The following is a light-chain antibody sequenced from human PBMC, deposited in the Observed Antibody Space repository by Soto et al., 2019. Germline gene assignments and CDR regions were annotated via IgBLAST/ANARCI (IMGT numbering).Light chain of an antibody. CDR3: QQYVTSPWA. CDR1: QSVSSY. CDR2: DTS. Sequence: VLTQSPATLSLSPGERATLSCRASQSVSSYLAWYQQKPGQAPRLLIYDTSNRATGVPARFSGSGSGTDFTLTISRLETEDFAVYYCQQYVTSPWAFGQGTKVDIK. V-gene: IGKV3-11*01. J-gene: IGKJ1*01.